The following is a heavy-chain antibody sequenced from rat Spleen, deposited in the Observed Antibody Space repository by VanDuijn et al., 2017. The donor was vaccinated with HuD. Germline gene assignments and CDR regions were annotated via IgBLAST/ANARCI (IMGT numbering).Heavy chain of an antibody. CDR3: ARQARYKLMDA. D-gene: IGHD1-4*01. CDR2: ISSSSGT. CDR1: GFTFSSYG. J-gene: IGHJ4*01. Sequence: VQLVESGGGLVQPGKSLKLSCSASGFTFSSYGMHWIRQAPGKGLDWVAYISSSSGTVYADAVKERFTISRDNAKNTLYLQLNSLKSEDTAIYYCARQARYKLMDAWGQGASVTVSS. V-gene: IGHV5-62*01.